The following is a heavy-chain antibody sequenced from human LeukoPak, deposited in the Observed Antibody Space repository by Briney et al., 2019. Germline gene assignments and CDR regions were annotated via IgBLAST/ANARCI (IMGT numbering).Heavy chain of an antibody. J-gene: IGHJ3*02. CDR1: GGSISSYY. CDR3: ARVSVVVVAAPAFDI. Sequence: SETLSLTCTVSGGSISSYYWSWIRQPPGKGLEWIGYIYYSGSTNYNPSLKSRVTISVDTSKNQFSLKLSSVTAADTAVYYCARVSVVVVAAPAFDIWGQGTMVTVSS. V-gene: IGHV4-59*01. CDR2: IYYSGST. D-gene: IGHD2-15*01.